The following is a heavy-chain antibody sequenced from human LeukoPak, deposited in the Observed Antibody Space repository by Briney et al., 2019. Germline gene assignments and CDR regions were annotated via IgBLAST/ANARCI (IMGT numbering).Heavy chain of an antibody. Sequence: PGGSLRLSCAASGFTFSSYAMSWVRQAPGKGLEWVSAISGSGGSTYYADSVKGRFTISRDNSKNTLYLQMNSLRAEDTAVYYCAKYGDYVNRDYYYGMGVWGQGTTVTVSS. CDR2: ISGSGGST. D-gene: IGHD4-17*01. V-gene: IGHV3-23*01. J-gene: IGHJ6*02. CDR1: GFTFSSYA. CDR3: AKYGDYVNRDYYYGMGV.